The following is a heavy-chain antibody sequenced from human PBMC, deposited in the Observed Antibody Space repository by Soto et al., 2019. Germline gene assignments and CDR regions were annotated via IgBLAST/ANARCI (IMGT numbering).Heavy chain of an antibody. D-gene: IGHD3-10*01. CDR1: GGSFSGYY. J-gene: IGHJ6*03. CDR2: INHSGST. V-gene: IGHV4-34*01. Sequence: SETLSLTCAVYGGSFSGYYWSWIRQPPGKGLEWIGEINHSGSTNYNPSLKSRVTISVDTSKNQFSLKLSSVTAADTAVYYCARGIYGSGSYYKGYYYYYMDVWGKGTTVT. CDR3: ARGIYGSGSYYKGYYYYYMDV.